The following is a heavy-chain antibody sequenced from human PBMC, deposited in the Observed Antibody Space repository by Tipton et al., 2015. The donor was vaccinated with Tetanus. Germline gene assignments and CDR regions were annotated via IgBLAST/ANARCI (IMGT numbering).Heavy chain of an antibody. D-gene: IGHD6-19*01. J-gene: IGHJ4*02. Sequence: TLSLTCTVSGDSISSSSHYWSWIRQPPGKGLEWIGYIHYSGDTNYNYNPSLQSRLTISVDTSKNQFSLNLGSVTAADTAVYYCARVGLHVVAGTGQYYFDYWGRGTLVTVSS. V-gene: IGHV4-61*01. CDR1: GDSISSSSHY. CDR2: IHYSGDT. CDR3: ARVGLHVVAGTGQYYFDY.